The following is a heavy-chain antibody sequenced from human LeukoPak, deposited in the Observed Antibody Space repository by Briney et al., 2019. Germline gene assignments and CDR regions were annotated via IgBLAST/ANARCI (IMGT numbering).Heavy chain of an antibody. D-gene: IGHD4-17*01. CDR3: ARDDTNYGDFRFSY. CDR1: GFIFSSSW. CDR2: ISTSSSYI. J-gene: IGHJ4*02. Sequence: PGGSLRLSCAASGFIFSSSWMSWVRQAPGKWLEWVSSISTSSSYIYYADSLKGRFTISRDNAKKSLFLQMNSLRADDTAVYYCARDDTNYGDFRFSYWGQGTLVTVSS. V-gene: IGHV3-21*01.